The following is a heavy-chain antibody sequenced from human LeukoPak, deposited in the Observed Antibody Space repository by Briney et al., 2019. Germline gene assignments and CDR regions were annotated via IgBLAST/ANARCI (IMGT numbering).Heavy chain of an antibody. J-gene: IGHJ6*02. D-gene: IGHD3-10*01. Sequence: SVKVSCKASGGTFSSYAISWVRQAPGQGLEWMGRIIPILGIANYAQKFQGRVTITADKSTSTAYMELSSLRSEDTAVYYCARDSYMGILWFGELIHKYYYYGMDVWGQGTTVTVSS. CDR1: GGTFSSYA. CDR3: ARDSYMGILWFGELIHKYYYYGMDV. CDR2: IIPILGIA. V-gene: IGHV1-69*04.